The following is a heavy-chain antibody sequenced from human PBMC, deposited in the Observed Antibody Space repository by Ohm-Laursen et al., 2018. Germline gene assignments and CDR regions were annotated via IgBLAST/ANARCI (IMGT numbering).Heavy chain of an antibody. Sequence: SLRLSCAASGFTFSSYEMNWVRQAPGKGLEWVSYISSSGSTIYYADSVEGRFTISRDNAKNSLYLQMNSLRAEDTAVYYCARGYYGDYVDYWGQGTLVTVSS. D-gene: IGHD4-17*01. CDR1: GFTFSSYE. V-gene: IGHV3-48*03. CDR3: ARGYYGDYVDY. J-gene: IGHJ4*02. CDR2: ISSSGSTI.